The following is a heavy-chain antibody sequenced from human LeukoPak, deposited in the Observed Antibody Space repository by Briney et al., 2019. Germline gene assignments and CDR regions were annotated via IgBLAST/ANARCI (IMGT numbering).Heavy chain of an antibody. V-gene: IGHV3-21*01. CDR3: ARDFGYCGGGSCFDAFDI. D-gene: IGHD2-15*01. CDR2: ISTTSSYI. CDR1: GFTFSSYS. Sequence: GGSLRLSCAASGFTFSSYSMNWVRQAPGKGLEWVSSISTTSSYIYYADSVKGRFTISRDNAKNSLYLQMNSLRAEDTAVYYCARDFGYCGGGSCFDAFDIWGQGTMVTVSS. J-gene: IGHJ3*02.